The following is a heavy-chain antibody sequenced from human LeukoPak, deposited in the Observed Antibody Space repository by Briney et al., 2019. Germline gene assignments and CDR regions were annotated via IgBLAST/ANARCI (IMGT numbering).Heavy chain of an antibody. J-gene: IGHJ6*02. Sequence: GGSLRLSCAASGFTFSSFWMHWVRQAPGKGLEWVSSISSSSSYIYYADSVKGRFTISRDNAKNSLYLQMNSLRAEDTAVYYCARDMAGGSGMDVWGQGTTVTVSS. CDR2: ISSSSSYI. CDR3: ARDMAGGSGMDV. CDR1: GFTFSSFW. V-gene: IGHV3-21*01. D-gene: IGHD6-19*01.